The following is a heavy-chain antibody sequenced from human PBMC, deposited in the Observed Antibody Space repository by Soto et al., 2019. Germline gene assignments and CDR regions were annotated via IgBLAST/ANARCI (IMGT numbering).Heavy chain of an antibody. J-gene: IGHJ4*02. D-gene: IGHD2-2*01. V-gene: IGHV1-18*01. CDR1: GYTFTSYG. Sequence: ASVKVSCKASGYTFTSYGISWVRQAPGQGLEWMGWISAYNGNTNYAQKLQGRVTMTTDTSTSTAYMELRSLRSDDTAVYYCARGIILDGSTSCADYWGQGTLVTVSS. CDR2: ISAYNGNT. CDR3: ARGIILDGSTSCADY.